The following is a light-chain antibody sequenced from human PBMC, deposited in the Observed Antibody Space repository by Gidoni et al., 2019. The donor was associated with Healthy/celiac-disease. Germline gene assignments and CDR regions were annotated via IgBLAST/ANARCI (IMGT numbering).Light chain of an antibody. V-gene: IGKV3-15*01. CDR2: GAS. CDR3: QQYNNWPRT. Sequence: EIVMTQSPATLSVSPGERATLSCRASQSVSSNLAWYQQKPGQAPRLLIYGASTRVTGIPARFSGSGSGTEFTLTLSSLQSEDFAVYYCQQYNNWPRTFGQGTKVEIK. J-gene: IGKJ1*01. CDR1: QSVSSN.